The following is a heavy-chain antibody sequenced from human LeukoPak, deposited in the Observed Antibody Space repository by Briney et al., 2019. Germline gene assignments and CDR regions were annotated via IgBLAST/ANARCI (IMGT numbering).Heavy chain of an antibody. V-gene: IGHV3-48*01. Sequence: GGSLRLSCVASGFTFSSYSMNWVRQAPGKGPEGVSYISSSGTTIYYADSVKGRFTISRDNVQNSLYLQMNSLRAEDTAVYYCARDPDRGGGFDYGGQGTLVTASS. J-gene: IGHJ4*02. D-gene: IGHD2-15*01. CDR1: GFTFSSYS. CDR3: ARDPDRGGGFDY. CDR2: ISSSGTTI.